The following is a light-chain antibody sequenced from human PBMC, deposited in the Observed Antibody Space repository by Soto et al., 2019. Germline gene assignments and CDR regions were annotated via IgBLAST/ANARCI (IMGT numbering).Light chain of an antibody. Sequence: QSALTQSASVSGSPGQSITISCTGTSSDIGGYNYVSWYQQHPDKAPKLMIFEVSNRPSGVSNRLSGSKSGNTASLTISWPLPEDEADYYCSSYTTSCTVAFGGGTKRSVL. CDR1: SSDIGGYNY. J-gene: IGLJ2*01. CDR2: EVS. V-gene: IGLV2-14*01. CDR3: SSYTTSCTVA.